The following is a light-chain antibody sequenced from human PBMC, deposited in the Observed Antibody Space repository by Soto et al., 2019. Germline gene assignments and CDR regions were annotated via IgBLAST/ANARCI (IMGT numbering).Light chain of an antibody. CDR2: GAF. Sequence: EIVMTQSPAPLSVSPGERATLSCRASQSIGSNLAWYQQKPGQAPRLLIYGAFTRATGIPARFSGSGSGTEFTLTISSLQSEDFAVYYCQQSTNWPHTFGQGTKVEIK. V-gene: IGKV3-15*01. J-gene: IGKJ1*01. CDR1: QSIGSN. CDR3: QQSTNWPHT.